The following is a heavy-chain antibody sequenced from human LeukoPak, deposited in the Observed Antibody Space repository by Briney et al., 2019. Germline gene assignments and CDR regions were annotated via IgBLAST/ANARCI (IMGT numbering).Heavy chain of an antibody. CDR3: ATMVYYYDSSGYYYGVNYFDY. CDR1: GGSISSYY. Sequence: SETLSLTWTVSGGSISSYYWSWIRQPPGKGLEWIGYIYYSGSTNYNPSLKSRVTISVDTSKNQFSLKLSSVTAADTAVYYCATMVYYYDSSGYYYGVNYFDYWGQGTLVTVSS. V-gene: IGHV4-59*01. D-gene: IGHD3-22*01. CDR2: IYYSGST. J-gene: IGHJ4*02.